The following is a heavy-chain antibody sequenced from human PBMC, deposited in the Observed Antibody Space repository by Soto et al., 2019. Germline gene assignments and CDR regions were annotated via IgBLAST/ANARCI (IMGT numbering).Heavy chain of an antibody. J-gene: IGHJ6*02. Sequence: SETLSLTCTVSGGSISSYDYYWNWIRQRPGKGLEWIGNIYYRGNTNYNPSLKSRIIMSMDMSENQFSLKLTSVTAADTAVYYCARGWDCYRMDVWGQGTSVTVSS. V-gene: IGHV4-31*03. D-gene: IGHD1-26*01. CDR1: GGSISSYDYY. CDR2: IYYRGNT. CDR3: ARGWDCYRMDV.